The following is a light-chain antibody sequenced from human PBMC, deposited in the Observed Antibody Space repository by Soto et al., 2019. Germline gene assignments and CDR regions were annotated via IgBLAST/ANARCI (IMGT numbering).Light chain of an antibody. CDR3: QQYNSYFRT. J-gene: IGKJ1*01. CDR1: RNITSW. Sequence: DIQMTQSPSTLSASVGDRVTITCQASRNITSWLAWYQQKAGQAPKLLIYKASSLESGVPSRFSGSGSGTEFTLTINSLKPDDFATYYCQQYNSYFRTFGQGTKVEIK. V-gene: IGKV1-5*03. CDR2: KAS.